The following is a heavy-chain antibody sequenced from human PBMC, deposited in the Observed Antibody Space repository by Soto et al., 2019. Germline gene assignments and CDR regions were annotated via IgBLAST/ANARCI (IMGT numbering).Heavy chain of an antibody. J-gene: IGHJ4*02. V-gene: IGHV4-34*01. CDR3: ARTLLFPFDY. CDR1: GGSFSGYY. CDR2: INHSGST. Sequence: SETLSLTCSVYGGSFSGYYWSWIRQPPGKGLEWIGEINHSGSTNYNPSLKSRVTISVDTSKNQFSLKLSSVTAADTAVYYCARTLLFPFDYAGQGTLAPVSS.